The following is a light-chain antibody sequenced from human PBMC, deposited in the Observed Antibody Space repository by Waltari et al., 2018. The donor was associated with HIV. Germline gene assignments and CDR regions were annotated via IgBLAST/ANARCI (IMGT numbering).Light chain of an antibody. CDR3: ASWDDSLNVML. J-gene: IGLJ2*01. CDR1: ASTIGRHA. CDR2: SNH. Sequence: QSVLTPPPSAPEPPGQRATIACSGGASTIGRHAISLYQQVPGTAPKLLIYSNHQRPSGVPERYSGSKSGTSASLAIYGLQSEDEADYYCASWDDSLNVMLFGGGTKLTV. V-gene: IGLV1-44*01.